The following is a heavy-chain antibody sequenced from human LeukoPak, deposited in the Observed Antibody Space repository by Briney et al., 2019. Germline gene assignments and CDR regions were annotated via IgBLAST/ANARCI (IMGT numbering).Heavy chain of an antibody. D-gene: IGHD3-22*01. V-gene: IGHV1-8*01. CDR1: GYTFTSYD. CDR2: MNPNSDNT. Sequence: ASVKVSCKASGYTFTSYDINWVRQATGQGLEWMRWMNPNSDNTNYAQKLQGRVTMTTDTSTSTAYMELRSLRSDDTAVYYCARGQWNQYYYDSSGPGFGYWGQGTLVTVSS. J-gene: IGHJ4*02. CDR3: ARGQWNQYYYDSSGPGFGY.